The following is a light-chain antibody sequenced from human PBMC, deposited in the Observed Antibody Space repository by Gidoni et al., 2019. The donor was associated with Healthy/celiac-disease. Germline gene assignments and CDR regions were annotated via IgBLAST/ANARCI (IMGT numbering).Light chain of an antibody. CDR3: QAWDSSLGV. CDR1: KLGDKY. CDR2: QDS. V-gene: IGLV3-1*01. J-gene: IGLJ3*02. Sequence: SYELTQPPSVSVSPGQTASITCSGDKLGDKYACWYQQKPGQSPVLVIYQDSKRPSGIPERFSGSNSGNTATLTISGPQAMDEADYYCQAWDSSLGVFGGGTKLTVL.